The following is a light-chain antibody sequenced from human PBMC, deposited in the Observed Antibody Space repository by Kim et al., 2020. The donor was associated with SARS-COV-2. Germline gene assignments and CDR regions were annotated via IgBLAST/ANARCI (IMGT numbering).Light chain of an antibody. V-gene: IGKV3-20*01. CDR3: LQYGNSPGT. CDR1: QSVSSTY. CDR2: AAS. J-gene: IGKJ1*01. Sequence: EIVLTQSPGTLSLSPGERATLSCRASQSVSSTYLAWYQQKPGQAPRLLIYAASSRATGIPDRFSGSGSGTDFTLTITRLEPEDFAVYYCLQYGNSPGTFGQGTKVDIK.